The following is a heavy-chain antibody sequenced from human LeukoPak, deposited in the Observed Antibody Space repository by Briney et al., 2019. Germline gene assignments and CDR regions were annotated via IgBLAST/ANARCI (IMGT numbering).Heavy chain of an antibody. D-gene: IGHD6-13*01. Sequence: GGSLRLSCAAPGFTFSSYAMGWVRQAPGKGLEWVSAIGGSGISTYYADSVKGRFTISRDNSKNTLYLQMHSLRAEDTAVYYCTKGGLAAAGGWGQGTLVTVS. CDR2: IGGSGIST. CDR3: TKGGLAAAGG. CDR1: GFTFSSYA. J-gene: IGHJ4*02. V-gene: IGHV3-23*01.